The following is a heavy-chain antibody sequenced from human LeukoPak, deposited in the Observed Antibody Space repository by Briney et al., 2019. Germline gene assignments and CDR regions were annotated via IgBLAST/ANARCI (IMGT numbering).Heavy chain of an antibody. J-gene: IGHJ4*02. Sequence: GGSLRLSCAASGFTFSTYGMHWVRQAPGKGLEWVAVISYDGTNKYYVDSVKGRFTISRDNSKNTLFLQMDSLRAEDTAVYYCAKDTDSTGYNSWGQGTLVTVSS. D-gene: IGHD3-22*01. CDR1: GFTFSTYG. CDR2: ISYDGTNK. CDR3: AKDTDSTGYNS. V-gene: IGHV3-30*18.